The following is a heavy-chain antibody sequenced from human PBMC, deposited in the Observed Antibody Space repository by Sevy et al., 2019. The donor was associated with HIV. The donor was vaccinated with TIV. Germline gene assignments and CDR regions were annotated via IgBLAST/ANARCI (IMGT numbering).Heavy chain of an antibody. Sequence: SETLSLTCTVSGGSISSSSYYWGWIRQPPGKGLEWIGSIYYSGSTYYTPSLKSRVTISVDTSKNQFSLKLSSVTAADTAVYYCARQGGGGSGSYYYFDLWGRGTLVTVSS. D-gene: IGHD1-26*01. CDR3: ARQGGGGSGSYYYFDL. CDR2: IYYSGST. V-gene: IGHV4-39*01. J-gene: IGHJ2*01. CDR1: GGSISSSSYY.